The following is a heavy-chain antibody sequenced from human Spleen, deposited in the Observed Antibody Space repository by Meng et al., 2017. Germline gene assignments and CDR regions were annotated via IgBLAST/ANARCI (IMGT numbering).Heavy chain of an antibody. D-gene: IGHD1-26*01. J-gene: IGHJ4*02. CDR2: ISASGSPT. CDR3: ARSAYGYTGSYPRDLDF. CDR1: GFTFRSYD. V-gene: IGHV3-48*03. Sequence: GESLKISCAASGFTFRSYDMNWVRQAPGKGLEWVSFISASGSPTFYADSVMGRFTISRDNAKNSLYLQMNGLRVEDTAIYYCARSAYGYTGSYPRDLDFWGQGTLVTVSS.